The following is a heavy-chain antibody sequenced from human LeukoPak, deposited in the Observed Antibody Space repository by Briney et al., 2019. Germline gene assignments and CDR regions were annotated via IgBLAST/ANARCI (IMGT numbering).Heavy chain of an antibody. Sequence: PGGSLRLSCAASGFTFSSYAMSWVRQAPGKGLEWVSAISGSGGSTYYADSVKGRFTISRDNSKNTLYLQMNSLRAEDTAVYYCAKGEVNLLKYGSGSYCDYWGQGTLVTVSS. J-gene: IGHJ4*02. V-gene: IGHV3-23*01. CDR3: AKGEVNLLKYGSGSYCDY. CDR2: ISGSGGST. D-gene: IGHD3-10*01. CDR1: GFTFSSYA.